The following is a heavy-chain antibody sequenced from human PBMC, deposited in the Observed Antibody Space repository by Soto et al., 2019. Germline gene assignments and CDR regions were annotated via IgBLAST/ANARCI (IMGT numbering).Heavy chain of an antibody. V-gene: IGHV7-4-1*01. CDR3: ARVGGYDSSGYYYPDYYGMDV. J-gene: IGHJ6*02. Sequence: QVQLVQSGSELKKPGASVKVSCKASGYTFTSYAMNWVRQAPGQGLEWMGWINTNTGNPTYAQGFTGRFVFSLDTPVSTAYPQICSLKAEDTALYYCARVGGYDSSGYYYPDYYGMDVWGQGTTVTVSS. CDR1: GYTFTSYA. CDR2: INTNTGNP. D-gene: IGHD3-22*01.